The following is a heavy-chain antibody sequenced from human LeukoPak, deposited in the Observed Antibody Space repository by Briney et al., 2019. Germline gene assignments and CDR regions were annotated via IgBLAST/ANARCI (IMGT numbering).Heavy chain of an antibody. CDR3: ARGAEYSSGWYMY. CDR1: GFTFSRYG. D-gene: IGHD6-19*01. Sequence: PGRSLRLSCAASGFTFSRYGMQWVRQAPGKGLEWVAIISYDGSNKYYADSVKGRFTISRDNSKNTLFLQMNSLRAEDTAVYYCARGAEYSSGWYMYWGQGTLVTVSS. CDR2: ISYDGSNK. J-gene: IGHJ4*02. V-gene: IGHV3-30*03.